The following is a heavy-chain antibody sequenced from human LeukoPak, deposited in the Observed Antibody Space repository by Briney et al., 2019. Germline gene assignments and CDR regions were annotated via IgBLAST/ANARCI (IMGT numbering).Heavy chain of an antibody. CDR1: GGTFSSYA. J-gene: IGHJ6*03. V-gene: IGHV1-69*04. CDR2: IIPIVGIA. D-gene: IGHD4-17*01. Sequence: SVTVSCMASGGTFSSYAISWVRQAPGQGVEGMGRIIPIVGIANYAQKFQGRVTITADKSTSTAYMELSSLRSEDTGVYYCARGLLLRTVNYYYYYMHVWGKGTTVTVSS. CDR3: ARGLLLRTVNYYYYYMHV.